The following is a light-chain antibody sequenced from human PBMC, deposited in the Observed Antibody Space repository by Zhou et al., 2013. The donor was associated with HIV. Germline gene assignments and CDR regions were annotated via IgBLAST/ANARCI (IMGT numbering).Light chain of an antibody. CDR3: QQRGNWPPTWT. V-gene: IGKV3-11*01. CDR2: DAS. CDR1: QSVSSN. J-gene: IGKJ1*01. Sequence: EIVMTQSPATLSVSPGERATLSCRASQSVSSNLAWYQQKPGQAPRLLIYDASNRATGIPARFSGSGSGTDFTLTISSLEPEDFAVYYCQQRGNWPPTWTFGQGTKVEIK.